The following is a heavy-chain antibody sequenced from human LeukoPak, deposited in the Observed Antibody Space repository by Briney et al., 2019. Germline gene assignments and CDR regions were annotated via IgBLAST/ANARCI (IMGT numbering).Heavy chain of an antibody. CDR3: ARDSRRILPSD. J-gene: IGHJ4*02. CDR1: GFTVSSNY. D-gene: IGHD2-15*01. V-gene: IGHV3-66*01. Sequence: GGFLRLSCAASGFTVSSNYMSWVRQAPGQGLEWVSVIYSGGSTYYEDSVKGRFTISRDNSKNTLYLQMNSLRAEDTAVYYCARDSRRILPSDWGQGTLVTVSS. CDR2: IYSGGST.